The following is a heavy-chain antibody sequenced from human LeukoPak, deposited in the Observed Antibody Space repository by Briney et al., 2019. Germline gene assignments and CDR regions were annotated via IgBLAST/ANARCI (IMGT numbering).Heavy chain of an antibody. J-gene: IGHJ1*01. Sequence: GGSLRLSCAASGFTFSSYAMHWVRQAPGKGLEWVAVISYDGSNKYYADSVKGRFTISRDNSKNTLYLQMNSLRAEDTAVYYCATWGDTTAEYFQRWGQGTLVTVSS. D-gene: IGHD2-21*02. CDR3: ATWGDTTAEYFQR. V-gene: IGHV3-30-3*02. CDR1: GFTFSSYA. CDR2: ISYDGSNK.